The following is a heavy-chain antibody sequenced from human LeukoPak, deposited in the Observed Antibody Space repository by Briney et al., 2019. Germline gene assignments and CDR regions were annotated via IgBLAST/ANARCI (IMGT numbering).Heavy chain of an antibody. CDR3: ARSYYYDSSGYSPLGGYFQH. V-gene: IGHV4-38-2*02. CDR2: IYHSGST. CDR1: GYSISSGYY. D-gene: IGHD3-22*01. J-gene: IGHJ1*01. Sequence: SETLSLTCTVSGYSISSGYYWCWIRQPPGKGLEWNGSIYHSGSTYYNPSLKSRVTISVDTSKNQFSLKLSSVTAADTAVYYCARSYYYDSSGYSPLGGYFQHWGQGTLVTVSS.